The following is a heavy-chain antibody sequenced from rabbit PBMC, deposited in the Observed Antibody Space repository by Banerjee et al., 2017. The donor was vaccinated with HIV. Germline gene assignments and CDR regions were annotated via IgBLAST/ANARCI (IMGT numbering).Heavy chain of an antibody. V-gene: IGHV1S45*01. Sequence: QEQLVEYGGDLVQPEGSLTLTCKASGFSFSSGYDMCWVRQAPGKGLEWIVCIYVGSNGNTYYASWAKGRFTVSKTSSTTVTLQMTSLTAADTATYFCAREEYVGYGYANLWGQGTLVTVS. D-gene: IGHD6-1*01. J-gene: IGHJ4*01. CDR2: IYVGSNGNT. CDR1: GFSFSSGYD. CDR3: AREEYVGYGYANL.